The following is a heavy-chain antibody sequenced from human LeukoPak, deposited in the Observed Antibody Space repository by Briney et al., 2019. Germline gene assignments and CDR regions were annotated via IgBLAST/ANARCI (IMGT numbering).Heavy chain of an antibody. V-gene: IGHV4-59*01. Sequence: SETLSLTCTVSGGSISNYYWSWIRQPPGKGLEWIGYIYYSGSTNYNPSLKSRVTISVDTSKNQFSLKLSSVTAADTAVYYCARDGYGGVDYWGQGTLVTVSS. D-gene: IGHD3-10*01. CDR1: GGSISNYY. J-gene: IGHJ4*02. CDR3: ARDGYGGVDY. CDR2: IYYSGST.